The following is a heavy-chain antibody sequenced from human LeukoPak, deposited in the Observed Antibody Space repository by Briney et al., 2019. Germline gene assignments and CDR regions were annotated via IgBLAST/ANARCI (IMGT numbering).Heavy chain of an antibody. Sequence: PGGSLRLSCAASGFTFDDYGMSWVRQAPGKGLEWVSGINWNGGSTGYADSVKGRFTNSRDNAKNSLYLQMNSLRAEDTAVYCCAAGTGYIIENWGQGTLATVSS. D-gene: IGHD5-12*01. CDR2: INWNGGST. V-gene: IGHV3-20*04. CDR3: AAGTGYIIEN. J-gene: IGHJ4*02. CDR1: GFTFDDYG.